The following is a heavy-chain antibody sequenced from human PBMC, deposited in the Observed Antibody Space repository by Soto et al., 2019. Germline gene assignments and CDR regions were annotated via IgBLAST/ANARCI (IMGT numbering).Heavy chain of an antibody. J-gene: IGHJ6*02. V-gene: IGHV3-74*01. D-gene: IGHD5-12*01. Sequence: PGGSLRLSCAASGFTFSSYLMHWVRQAPGKGLVWVSRINSDGSSTSYADSVKGRFTISRDNAKNTLYLQMNSLRAEDTAVYYCARVMGDGYNPEQEDYYYYGMDVWGQGTTVTVSS. CDR1: GFTFSSYL. CDR3: ARVMGDGYNPEQEDYYYYGMDV. CDR2: INSDGSST.